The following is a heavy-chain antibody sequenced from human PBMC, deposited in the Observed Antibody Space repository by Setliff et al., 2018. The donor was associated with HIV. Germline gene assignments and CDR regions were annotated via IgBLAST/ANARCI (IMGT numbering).Heavy chain of an antibody. CDR2: IRSKTYGERA. CDR3: ATDPYYYDSSGHFDS. Sequence: PGGSLRLSCVTSGFSFSDHGVSWFRQAPGKGLEWVSFIRSKTYGERADYAASVRGRFTISRGNARNSLYLQMNSLRAEDTAVYYCATDPYYYDSSGHFDSWGQGTLVTVSS. J-gene: IGHJ4*02. V-gene: IGHV3-49*03. CDR1: GFSFSDHG. D-gene: IGHD3-22*01.